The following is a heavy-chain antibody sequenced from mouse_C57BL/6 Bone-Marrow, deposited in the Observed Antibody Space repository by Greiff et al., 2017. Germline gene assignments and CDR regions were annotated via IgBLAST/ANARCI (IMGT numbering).Heavy chain of an antibody. CDR3: ARPYYSDYWYVDV. J-gene: IGHJ1*03. CDR2: IAPGSGST. Sequence: QVQLQQPGAELVKPGASVKMSCKASGYTFTSYWITWVKQRPGQGLEWIGDIAPGSGSTNYNEKFKSKATLTVDTSSSTAYMQLSSLTAEDSAVYCCARPYYSDYWYVDVCGTGTTVTVSS. V-gene: IGHV1-55*01. CDR1: GYTFTSYW. D-gene: IGHD2-12*01.